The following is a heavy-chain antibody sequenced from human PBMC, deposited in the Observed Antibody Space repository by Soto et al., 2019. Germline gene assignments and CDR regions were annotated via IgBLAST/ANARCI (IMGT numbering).Heavy chain of an antibody. D-gene: IGHD4-17*01. CDR1: GGSFSGYY. V-gene: IGHV4-34*01. CDR3: ASAGTTPDYGDLYYFDY. Sequence: QVQLQQWGAGLLKPSETLSLTCAVYGGSFSGYYWSWIRQPPGKGLEWIGEINHSGSTNYNPSLKSRVTISVDTSKNQFSLKLSSVTAADTAVYYCASAGTTPDYGDLYYFDYWGQGTLVTVSS. J-gene: IGHJ4*02. CDR2: INHSGST.